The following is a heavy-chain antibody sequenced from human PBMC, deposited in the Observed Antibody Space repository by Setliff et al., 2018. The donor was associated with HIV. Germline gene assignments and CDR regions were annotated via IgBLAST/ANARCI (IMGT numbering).Heavy chain of an antibody. Sequence: GGSLRLSCVASGLSLSRYSMHWVRQAPGKGLEWVSSISSSYNSIYYTDSVKGRFTISSDNAKNSLYLQMNSLRAEYTAVYYCASPWLPIAAAGTGLSFDYWGQGTLVTVSS. CDR2: ISSSYNSI. CDR3: ASPWLPIAAAGTGLSFDY. D-gene: IGHD6-13*01. J-gene: IGHJ4*02. V-gene: IGHV3-21*04. CDR1: GLSLSRYS.